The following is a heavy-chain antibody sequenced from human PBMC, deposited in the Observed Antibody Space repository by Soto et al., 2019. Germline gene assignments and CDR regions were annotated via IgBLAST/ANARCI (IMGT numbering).Heavy chain of an antibody. CDR2: IYHSGST. J-gene: IGHJ5*02. V-gene: IGHV4-4*02. Sequence: PSETLSLTCAVSGGSISSSNWWSWVRQPPGKGLEWIGEIYHSGSTNYNPSLKSRVTISVDKSKNQFSLKLSSVTAADTAVYYCASTHYDFWSGYYTGTHNWFDPWGQGTRVTSPQ. D-gene: IGHD3-3*01. CDR3: ASTHYDFWSGYYTGTHNWFDP. CDR1: GGSISSSNW.